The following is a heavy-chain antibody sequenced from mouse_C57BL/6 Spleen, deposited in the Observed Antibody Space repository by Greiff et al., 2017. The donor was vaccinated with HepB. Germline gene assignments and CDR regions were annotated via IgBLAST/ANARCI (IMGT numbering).Heavy chain of an antibody. D-gene: IGHD2-1*01. Sequence: QVQLQQSGAELVRPGSSVKLSCKASGYTFTSYWMHWVKQRPIQGLEWIGNIDPSDSETHYNQKFKDKATLTVDKSSSTAYMQLSSLTSEDSAVYYCARSGIYYGNYYAMDYWGQGTSVTVSS. CDR1: GYTFTSYW. V-gene: IGHV1-52*01. CDR2: IDPSDSET. CDR3: ARSGIYYGNYYAMDY. J-gene: IGHJ4*01.